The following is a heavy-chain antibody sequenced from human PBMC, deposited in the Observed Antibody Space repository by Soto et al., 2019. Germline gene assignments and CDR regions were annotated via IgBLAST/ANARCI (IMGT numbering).Heavy chain of an antibody. D-gene: IGHD2-8*02. CDR2: IKSDGSDI. CDR3: AESSTERGLGY. J-gene: IGHJ4*02. V-gene: IGHV3-74*01. Sequence: VQLVESGGDLVQPGGSLRLSCAASGFPFSRYWMHWVRQDPVKGLVWVSRIKSDGSDIRYADAVKGRFTISRDNGKNTLYLQSNSLRVEDTAVYYCAESSTERGLGYWGQGTLVTVSS. CDR1: GFPFSRYW.